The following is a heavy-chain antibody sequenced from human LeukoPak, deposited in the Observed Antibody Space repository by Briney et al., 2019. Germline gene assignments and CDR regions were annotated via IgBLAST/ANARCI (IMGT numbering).Heavy chain of an antibody. V-gene: IGHV1-18*01. D-gene: IGHD3-22*01. Sequence: ASVKVSCKASGYTFTSYGISWVRQAPGQGLEWMGWISAYNGNTNYAQKLQGRVTMTTDTSTSTAYMELRSLRSDDTAVYYCARVEVTTYYYDSSGYDTGYWGQGTLVTVSS. CDR2: ISAYNGNT. CDR3: ARVEVTTYYYDSSGYDTGY. CDR1: GYTFTSYG. J-gene: IGHJ4*02.